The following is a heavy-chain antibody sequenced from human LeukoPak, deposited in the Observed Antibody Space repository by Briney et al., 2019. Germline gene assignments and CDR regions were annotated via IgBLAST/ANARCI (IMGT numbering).Heavy chain of an antibody. CDR1: GFTFSDHH. Sequence: GGSLRLSCAASGFTFSDHHMDWVRQAPGKGLEWIGRSRNKVNAYSTIYAASVKGRFTISRDDPKDSLYLKMNSLKTEDTAVYYCARMFYYGSSGYYPDHWGQGTLVTVSS. CDR3: ARMFYYGSSGYYPDH. J-gene: IGHJ4*02. V-gene: IGHV3-72*01. D-gene: IGHD3-22*01. CDR2: SRNKVNAYST.